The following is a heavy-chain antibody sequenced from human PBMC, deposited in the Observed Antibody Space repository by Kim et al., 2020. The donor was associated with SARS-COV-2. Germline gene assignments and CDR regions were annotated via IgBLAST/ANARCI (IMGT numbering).Heavy chain of an antibody. CDR2: GNGDT. D-gene: IGHD1-26*01. CDR3: ARSRSLDY. V-gene: IGHV1-3*01. Sequence: GNGDTKVSKKFPGRVTLTSDTSASAAYMELSSLGSEDTAVYYCARSRSLDYWGQGTLVTVSS. J-gene: IGHJ4*02.